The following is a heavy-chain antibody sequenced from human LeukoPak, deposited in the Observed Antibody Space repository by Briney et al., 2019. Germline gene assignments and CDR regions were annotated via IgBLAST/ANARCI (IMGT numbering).Heavy chain of an antibody. CDR1: GFTFSNYA. J-gene: IGHJ4*02. D-gene: IGHD5-24*01. CDR3: ARETPRRGETRDGYR. Sequence: GGSLRLSCAASGFTFSNYAMSWVRQAPGKGLEWVSGISGTAGSTHYADSVKGRFTISRDNPKNLLFLQINSLRVEDTAVYYCARETPRRGETRDGYRWGQGTLVTVSS. V-gene: IGHV3-23*01. CDR2: ISGTAGST.